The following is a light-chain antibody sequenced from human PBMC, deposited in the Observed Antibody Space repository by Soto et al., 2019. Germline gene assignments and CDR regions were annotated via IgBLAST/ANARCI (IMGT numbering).Light chain of an antibody. CDR1: SSDVGGYNY. CDR2: EVS. Sequence: QSVLTQPPSASGSPGQSVTISCTGTSSDVGGYNYVSWYQQHPGKAPKLMIYEVSKRPSGVPDRFSGSKSGNTASLTVSGLQAEDEADYYCSSYAGSNLWVFGGGTKLTLL. CDR3: SSYAGSNLWV. J-gene: IGLJ3*02. V-gene: IGLV2-8*01.